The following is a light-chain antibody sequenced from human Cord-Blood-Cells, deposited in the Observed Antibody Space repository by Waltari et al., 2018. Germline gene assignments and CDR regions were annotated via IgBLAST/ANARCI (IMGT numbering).Light chain of an antibody. CDR1: SSDVGGYNY. Sequence: QSALTQPASVSGSPGQSITISCTRTSSDVGGYNYVSWYQQHPGKAPKLMIYDVSNRPSGVSNRFAGSKSVNTAALAISGLQAEDGADYYCSSYTSSSTRVFGGGTKLTVL. V-gene: IGLV2-14*01. CDR2: DVS. J-gene: IGLJ3*02. CDR3: SSYTSSSTRV.